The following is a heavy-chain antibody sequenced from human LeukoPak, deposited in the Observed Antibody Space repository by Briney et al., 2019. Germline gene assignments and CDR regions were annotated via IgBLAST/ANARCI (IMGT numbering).Heavy chain of an antibody. CDR3: ARPGYFDWSPYDAFDI. CDR1: GFTFSSYS. J-gene: IGHJ3*02. D-gene: IGHD3-9*01. V-gene: IGHV3-48*01. Sequence: HPGGSLRLSCAASGFTFSSYSMNLLRQAPGKGLELVSYISSSSSTIYYADSVKGRFTISRDNAKNSLYLQMNSLRAEDTAVYYCARPGYFDWSPYDAFDIWGQGTMVTVSS. CDR2: ISSSSSTI.